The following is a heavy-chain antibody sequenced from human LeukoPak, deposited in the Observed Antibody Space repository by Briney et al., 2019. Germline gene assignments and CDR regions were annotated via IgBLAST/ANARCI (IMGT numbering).Heavy chain of an antibody. J-gene: IGHJ4*02. CDR3: ARENPSPVFDGDYVSY. Sequence: GGSLRLSCAASGFTFSDYYMSWIRQAPGKGLEWVSYISSSGSTVYYADSVKGRFTISRDNAKNSLYLQMNSLRAEDTAVYYCARENPSPVFDGDYVSYWGQGTLVTVSS. V-gene: IGHV3-11*04. CDR1: GFTFSDYY. CDR2: ISSSGSTV. D-gene: IGHD4-17*01.